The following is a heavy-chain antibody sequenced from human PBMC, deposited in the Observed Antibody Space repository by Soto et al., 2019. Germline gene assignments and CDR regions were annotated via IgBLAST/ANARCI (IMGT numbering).Heavy chain of an antibody. D-gene: IGHD3-22*01. J-gene: IGHJ4*02. CDR1: GFPFSDYY. Sequence: PGGSLRLSCAASGFPFSDYYMSWIRQAPGKGLEWVSSLGSSSSYINYADSVKGRFTISRDNAKNSLYLQMNSLRAEDTAVYYCARRRPIGYYNYWGQGTLVTVSA. CDR3: ARRRPIGYYNY. V-gene: IGHV3-11*03. CDR2: LGSSSSYI.